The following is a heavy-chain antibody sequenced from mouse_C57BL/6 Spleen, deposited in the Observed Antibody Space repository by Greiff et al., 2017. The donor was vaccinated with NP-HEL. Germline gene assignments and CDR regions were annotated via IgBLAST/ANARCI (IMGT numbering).Heavy chain of an antibody. CDR1: GFNIKDYY. CDR2: IDTEDGET. D-gene: IGHD2-3*01. Sequence: EVQLQQSGAELVKPGASVKLSCTASGFNIKDYYMHWVKQRTEQGLEWIGRIDTEDGETKYAPKFQGKATIKADTSSNTAYMQLSSRTSEYTAVYYGSREDRGLLLSMDYWGQGTSVTVSS. V-gene: IGHV14-2*01. J-gene: IGHJ4*01. CDR3: SREDRGLLLSMDY.